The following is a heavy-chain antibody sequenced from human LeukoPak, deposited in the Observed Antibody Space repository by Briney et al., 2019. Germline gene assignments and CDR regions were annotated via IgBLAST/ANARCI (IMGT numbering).Heavy chain of an antibody. D-gene: IGHD6-19*01. J-gene: IGHJ4*02. CDR1: GFTFSNYD. Sequence: GGSLRLSCAASGFTFSNYDMSWVRQAPGKGLEWVSTISGSGDSTYYADSVKGRFTISRDNSKNTLYLQMNSLRAEDTAVYYCAKFSGWYYFDYWGRGTLVTVSS. CDR2: ISGSGDST. V-gene: IGHV3-23*01. CDR3: AKFSGWYYFDY.